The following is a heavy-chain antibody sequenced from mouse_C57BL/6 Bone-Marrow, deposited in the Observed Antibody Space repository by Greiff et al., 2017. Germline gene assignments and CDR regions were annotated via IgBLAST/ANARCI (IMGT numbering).Heavy chain of an antibody. D-gene: IGHD3-2*02. V-gene: IGHV1-18*01. CDR3: ARNRSGRFAY. Sequence: LVESGPELVKPGASVKIPCKASGYTFTDYNMDWVKQSHGKSLEWIGDINPNNGGTIYNQKFKGKATLTVDKSSSTAYMELRSLTSEDTAVYYCARNRSGRFAYWGQGTLVTVSA. J-gene: IGHJ3*01. CDR2: INPNNGGT. CDR1: GYTFTDYN.